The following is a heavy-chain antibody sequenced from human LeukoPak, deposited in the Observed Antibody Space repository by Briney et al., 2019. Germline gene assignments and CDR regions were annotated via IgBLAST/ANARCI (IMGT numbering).Heavy chain of an antibody. Sequence: SETLSLTCAVYGGSFSGYYWSWIRQPPGKGLEWIGEINHSGSTNYNPSLKSRVTISVDTSKNQFSLKLSSVTAADTAVYYCARGLYCSGGSCYRYYYGMDVWGQGTTVTVSS. J-gene: IGHJ6*02. CDR1: GGSFSGYY. V-gene: IGHV4-34*01. CDR2: INHSGST. CDR3: ARGLYCSGGSCYRYYYGMDV. D-gene: IGHD2-15*01.